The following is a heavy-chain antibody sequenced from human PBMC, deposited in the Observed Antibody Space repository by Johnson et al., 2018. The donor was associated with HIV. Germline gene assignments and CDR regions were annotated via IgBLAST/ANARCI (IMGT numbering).Heavy chain of an antibody. V-gene: IGHV3-30*02. Sequence: QVQLVESGGGVVQPGGSLRLSCAASGFTFSSYGMHWVRQAPGKGLEWVAFIRYDGSNKYYADSVKGRFTISRDNAKDTLYLQLNSLTAEDTAVYYCARVGIVFDIWGQGTMVTVSP. CDR1: GFTFSSYG. CDR3: ARVGIVFDI. CDR2: IRYDGSNK. J-gene: IGHJ3*02. D-gene: IGHD1-26*01.